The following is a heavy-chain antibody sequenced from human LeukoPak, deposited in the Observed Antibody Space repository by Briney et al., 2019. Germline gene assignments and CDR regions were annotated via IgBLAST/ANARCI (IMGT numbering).Heavy chain of an antibody. CDR2: ISYDGRNK. D-gene: IGHD3-10*01. J-gene: IGHJ5*02. V-gene: IGHV3-30*04. Sequence: XLXLXXAXSGFTFXSYAMHWVRQPPGKGLEWVAVISYDGRNKYFADSVKGRFTISRDNSENTLYLQMNSLRGDDTAIYYCARDRDYYGSGSPHSGWFDPWGQGILVTVSS. CDR3: ARDRDYYGSGSPHSGWFDP. CDR1: GFTFXSYA.